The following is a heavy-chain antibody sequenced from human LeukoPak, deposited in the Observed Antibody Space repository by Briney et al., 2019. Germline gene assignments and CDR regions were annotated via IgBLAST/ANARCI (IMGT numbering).Heavy chain of an antibody. CDR1: GFTFSSYS. D-gene: IGHD3-16*01. V-gene: IGHV3-21*01. J-gene: IGHJ4*02. CDR3: ARDADVWGSSDY. CDR2: ISFSSSYR. Sequence: GGSLRLSCAASGFTFSSYSMNWVRQAPGKGLEWVSSISFSSSYRYYADSVKGRFTISRDNAKSSLYLQMNSLRAEDTAAYYCARDADVWGSSDYWGQGTLVTVSS.